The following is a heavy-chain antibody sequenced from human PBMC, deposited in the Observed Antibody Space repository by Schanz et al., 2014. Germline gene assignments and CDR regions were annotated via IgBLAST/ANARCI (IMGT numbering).Heavy chain of an antibody. J-gene: IGHJ3*02. CDR2: INGDGSRT. V-gene: IGHV3-74*01. CDR3: AKSDAFDS. Sequence: EVQLVESGGGLVQPGGSLRLSCAASGFTFSNYWMHWVRQAPGKGLVRVSRINGDGSRTAYADSVKGRFTISRDNAKNTLYLQMNSLRAEDTAVYYCAKSDAFDSWGQGTLVTVSS. CDR1: GFTFSNYW.